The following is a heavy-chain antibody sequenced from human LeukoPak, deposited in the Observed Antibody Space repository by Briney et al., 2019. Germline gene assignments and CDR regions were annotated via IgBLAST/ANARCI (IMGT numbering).Heavy chain of an antibody. J-gene: IGHJ4*02. D-gene: IGHD3-9*01. CDR1: GYSFTSYW. Sequence: GESLKISCKGSGYSFTSYWIGWVRQMPGKGLEWMGIIYPGDSDTRYSPSFQGQVTNSADKSISTAYLQWSSLKASDTAMYYCARLGRGDILTGYLDYWGQGTLVTVSS. CDR2: IYPGDSDT. V-gene: IGHV5-51*01. CDR3: ARLGRGDILTGYLDY.